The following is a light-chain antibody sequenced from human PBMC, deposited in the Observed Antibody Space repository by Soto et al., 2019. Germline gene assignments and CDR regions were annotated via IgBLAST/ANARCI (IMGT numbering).Light chain of an antibody. J-gene: IGKJ4*01. CDR2: AAS. CDR3: QQFYSTPPVT. Sequence: DIQMTQSPSSLSASVGDRVTITCRASQGISNYLAWYQQKPGKVPKLLIYAASTLQLGVPSRFSGSGSGTDFTLTISSLQPEDVAIYYCQQFYSTPPVTFGGGTKVEIK. CDR1: QGISNY. V-gene: IGKV1-27*01.